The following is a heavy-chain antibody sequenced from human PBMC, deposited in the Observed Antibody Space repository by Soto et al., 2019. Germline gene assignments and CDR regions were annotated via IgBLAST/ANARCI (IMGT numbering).Heavy chain of an antibody. J-gene: IGHJ5*02. CDR3: AKAGAYCSGGSCYGHNWLDP. D-gene: IGHD2-15*01. Sequence: LRLSCAASGFTFSSFAMHWVRQAPGKGLEWVAVIWYDGSNQEYADSVKGRFTISRDNSKNTLYLQMNSLRDEDTAVYHCAKAGAYCSGGSCYGHNWLDPWGQGTLVTVSS. CDR2: IWYDGSNQ. V-gene: IGHV3-33*06. CDR1: GFTFSSFA.